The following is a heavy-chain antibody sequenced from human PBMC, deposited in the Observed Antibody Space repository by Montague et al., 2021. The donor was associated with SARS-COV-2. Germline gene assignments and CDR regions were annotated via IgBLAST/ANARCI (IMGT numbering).Heavy chain of an antibody. J-gene: IGHJ3*02. D-gene: IGHD3-22*01. CDR3: ARMKTHYFDSSGYPDAFDI. V-gene: IGHV4-31*03. CDR1: GASISSGAYY. Sequence: TLSLTCTVSGASISSGAYYWAWTRQKPGKGLEWIGHRFYRGVNSLNPSLRSRVSISVDTSMTQYSLKLTSVTAADTAVYYCARMKTHYFDSSGYPDAFDIWGQGTMVVVSS. CDR2: RFYRGVN.